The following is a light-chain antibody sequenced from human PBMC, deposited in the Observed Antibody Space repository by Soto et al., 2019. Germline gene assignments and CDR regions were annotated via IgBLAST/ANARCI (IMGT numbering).Light chain of an antibody. CDR1: TSDIGGYNS. V-gene: IGLV2-14*01. J-gene: IGLJ2*01. Sequence: QSVLTQPASVSGSPGQSITISCTGTTSDIGGYNSVSWFQQHPGKAPKLMIYEVSNRPSGVSNRFSGSKFDNTASLTISGLQAEYEADYYCASYTTTGTVLFGAGTKLTVL. CDR2: EVS. CDR3: ASYTTTGTVL.